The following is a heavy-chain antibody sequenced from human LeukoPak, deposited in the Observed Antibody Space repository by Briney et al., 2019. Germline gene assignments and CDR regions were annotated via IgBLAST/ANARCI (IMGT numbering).Heavy chain of an antibody. CDR2: ISHDGSKT. CDR3: ARLPPSAFGAGTGDFDY. CDR1: GFTFSTYG. J-gene: IGHJ4*02. V-gene: IGHV3-30*03. Sequence: PGGSLRLSCAASGFTFSTYGMYWVRQAPGKGLESVAVISHDGSKTYYADSVRGRFTISRDNSKNTLYLQMHILGAEDTAVYYCARLPPSAFGAGTGDFDYWGQGTLVTVSS. D-gene: IGHD1-7*01.